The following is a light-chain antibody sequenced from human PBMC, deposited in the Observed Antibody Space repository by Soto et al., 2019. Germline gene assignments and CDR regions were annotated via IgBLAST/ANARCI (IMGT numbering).Light chain of an antibody. CDR3: QTWGTGIQV. J-gene: IGLJ3*02. CDR2: LNSDGSH. V-gene: IGLV4-69*01. Sequence: QLVLTQSPSAYASLGASVKLTCTLSSGHSSYAIAWHQQQPEKGPRYLMNLNSDGSHSKGDGIPDRFSGSSSGAVRYLTISSLQSEDEADYYCQTWGTGIQVFGGGTKLTVL. CDR1: SGHSSYA.